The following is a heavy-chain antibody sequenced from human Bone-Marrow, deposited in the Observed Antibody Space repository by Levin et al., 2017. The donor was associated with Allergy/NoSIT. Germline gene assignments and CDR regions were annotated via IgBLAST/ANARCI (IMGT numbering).Heavy chain of an antibody. CDR1: GDSVTRTSSY. J-gene: IGHJ6*02. Sequence: SETLSLTCSVSGDSVTRTSSYWGWIRQPPGKGLEWIGSIHYSGSTYYNSALNSLVTASVDTSKNQFFLMLTSVTAADTAVYYCARLHYTDSLNFHGMDVWGQGTTVTVSS. CDR3: ARLHYTDSLNFHGMDV. D-gene: IGHD4-17*01. V-gene: IGHV4-39*01. CDR2: IHYSGST.